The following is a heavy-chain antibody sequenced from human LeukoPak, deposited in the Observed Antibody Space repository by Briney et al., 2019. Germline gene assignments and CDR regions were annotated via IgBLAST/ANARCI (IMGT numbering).Heavy chain of an antibody. CDR3: ARDRGRYYDSRGFYWGYYFDS. CDR1: GFTFSSYA. V-gene: IGHV3-23*01. J-gene: IGHJ4*02. CDR2: ISGSGDST. Sequence: PGGSLRLSCAAPGFTFSSYAMSWVRQAPGKGLEWVSTISGSGDSTYYADSVKGRFTISRDNSKDTLYLQMSSVRVDDTAVYYCARDRGRYYDSRGFYWGYYFDSWGQGILVTVPT. D-gene: IGHD3-22*01.